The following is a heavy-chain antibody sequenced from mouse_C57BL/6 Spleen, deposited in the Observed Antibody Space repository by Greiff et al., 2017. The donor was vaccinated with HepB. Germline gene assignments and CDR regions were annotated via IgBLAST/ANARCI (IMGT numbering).Heavy chain of an antibody. D-gene: IGHD2-4*01. V-gene: IGHV1-76*01. CDR1: GYTFTDYY. CDR2: IYPGSGNT. J-gene: IGHJ4*01. CDR3: AGDYDGYAMDY. Sequence: VKLQESGAELVRPGASVKLSCKASGYTFTDYYINWVKQRPGQGLEWIARIYPGSGNTYYNEKFKGKATLTAEKSSSTAYMQLSSLTSEDSAVYFCAGDYDGYAMDYWGQGTSVTVSS.